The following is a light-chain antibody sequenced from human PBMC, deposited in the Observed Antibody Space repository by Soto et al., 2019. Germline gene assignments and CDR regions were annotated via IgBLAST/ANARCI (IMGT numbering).Light chain of an antibody. CDR3: QQGHNWPLT. Sequence: EIVMTQSPATLSVSPGESATLSCRASQSISSELAWYQQKPGQPPRLLLYGASTRATGVPASFTGSGSGSDFTLTISGLQSEDFAYYYCQQGHNWPLTFGQGTRLEI. CDR1: QSISSE. J-gene: IGKJ2*01. CDR2: GAS. V-gene: IGKV3-15*01.